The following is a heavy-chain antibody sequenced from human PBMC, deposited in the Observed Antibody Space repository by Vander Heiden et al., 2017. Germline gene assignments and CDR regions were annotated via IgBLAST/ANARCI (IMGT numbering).Heavy chain of an antibody. V-gene: IGHV1-2*02. CDR1: GYTFTGYY. CDR3: ARGGIVVVPAQDYYYYGMDV. Sequence: QLQLVLSGAEVKKPGASVKVSCKASGYTFTGYYMHWVRQAPGQGLEWLGWINPNGGGTNYAQKFQGRVTMTRDTSISTAYMELSRLRSDDTAVYYCARGGIVVVPAQDYYYYGMDVWGQGTTVTVSS. J-gene: IGHJ6*02. CDR2: INPNGGGT. D-gene: IGHD2-2*01.